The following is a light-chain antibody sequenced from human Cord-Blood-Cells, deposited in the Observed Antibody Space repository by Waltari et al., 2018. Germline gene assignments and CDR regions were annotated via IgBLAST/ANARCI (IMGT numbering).Light chain of an antibody. Sequence: DLQMTQSPSSLSASVGDRVTTTCQASQDISNYLNWYQQKPGKAPKLLIYDASNLETGVPSRFSGSGSGTDVTFTISSLQPEDIATYYCQQYDNLPPLTFGGGTKVEIK. CDR3: QQYDNLPPLT. CDR1: QDISNY. V-gene: IGKV1-33*01. CDR2: DAS. J-gene: IGKJ4*01.